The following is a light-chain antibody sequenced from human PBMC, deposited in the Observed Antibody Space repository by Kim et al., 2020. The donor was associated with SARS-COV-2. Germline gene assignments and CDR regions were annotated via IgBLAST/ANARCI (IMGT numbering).Light chain of an antibody. CDR1: QSVSSSY. CDR3: QQYVT. J-gene: IGKJ1*01. V-gene: IGKV3-20*01. Sequence: EIVLTQSPGTLSLSPGERATLSCRASQSVSSSYLAWYQQKPGQAPRLLIYGASSSATGTPDRFSGSGSGTDFTLTINRLEPEDFAVYYCQQYVTFGQGTKVYIK. CDR2: GAS.